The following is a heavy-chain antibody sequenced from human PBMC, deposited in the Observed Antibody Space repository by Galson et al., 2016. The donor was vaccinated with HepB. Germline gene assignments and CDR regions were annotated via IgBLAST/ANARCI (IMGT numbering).Heavy chain of an antibody. J-gene: IGHJ5*02. CDR3: ANSGGKLELRPVWFDP. Sequence: SLRLSCAASGFTFRHDVMSWVRQAPGKGLEWVASISGTGRSTYYAGSVQGRFTISRDNSKNPVSLQMTSLRADDTAVYYCANSGGKLELRPVWFDPWGQGTLVTVSS. V-gene: IGHV3-23*01. CDR2: ISGTGRST. CDR1: GFTFRHDV. D-gene: IGHD3-10*01.